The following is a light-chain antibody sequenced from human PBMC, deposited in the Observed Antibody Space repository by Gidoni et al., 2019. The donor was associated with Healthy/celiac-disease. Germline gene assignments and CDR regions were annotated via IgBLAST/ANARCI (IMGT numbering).Light chain of an antibody. Sequence: DIQMTQSPSSLSASVGDRVTITCRASQGIRHDLGWFQQKPGKAHKRLIYAASTLESWVPSRFSGSGSGTEFTLTISSLQPEDFATYYCLQHNSYPRTFGQGTKLEIK. J-gene: IGKJ2*01. CDR1: QGIRHD. V-gene: IGKV1-17*01. CDR3: LQHNSYPRT. CDR2: AAS.